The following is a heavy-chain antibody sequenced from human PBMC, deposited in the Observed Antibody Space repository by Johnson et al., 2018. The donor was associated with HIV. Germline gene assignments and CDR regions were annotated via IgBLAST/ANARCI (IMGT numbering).Heavy chain of an antibody. V-gene: IGHV3-30*04. J-gene: IGHJ3*02. CDR2: ISYGGTYK. CDR1: GFPFSNFA. CDR3: AKEEEDAFDI. Sequence: QVQLVESGGGVVQPGRTLRLSCAASGFPFSNFAMHWVRQAPGKGLEWVAIISYGGTYKYYADSVKGRFTISRDNSNNTLYLQMNSLRAEDTAVYYCAKEEEDAFDIWGQGTMVTVSS.